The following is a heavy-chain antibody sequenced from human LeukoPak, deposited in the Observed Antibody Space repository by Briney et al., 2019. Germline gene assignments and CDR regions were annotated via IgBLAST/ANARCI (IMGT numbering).Heavy chain of an antibody. Sequence: SETLSLTCAVSGASISGSGYYLGWIRQPPGKGLEWIGNIYYTGSTYYNASLQSRVTISIDTSKNQFSLRLNSVTAADTAVYYCARYSGYYYYMAVWGKGTTVTISS. V-gene: IGHV4-39*07. CDR3: ARYSGYYYYMAV. CDR1: GASISGSGYY. CDR2: IYYTGST. D-gene: IGHD2-15*01. J-gene: IGHJ6*03.